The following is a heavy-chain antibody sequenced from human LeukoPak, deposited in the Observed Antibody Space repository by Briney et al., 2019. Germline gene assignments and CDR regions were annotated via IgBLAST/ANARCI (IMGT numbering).Heavy chain of an antibody. CDR2: ISSSSSYI. CDR1: GFSFSNYG. D-gene: IGHD5-24*01. J-gene: IGHJ3*02. Sequence: GGSLRLSCAASGFSFSNYGMNWVRQAPGKGLEWVSLISSSSSYIYYADSVKGRFTISRDNAKNSLYLQMNSLRAEDTAVYYCARCRNDYRNDVFDIWGQGTMVTVSS. CDR3: ARCRNDYRNDVFDI. V-gene: IGHV3-21*01.